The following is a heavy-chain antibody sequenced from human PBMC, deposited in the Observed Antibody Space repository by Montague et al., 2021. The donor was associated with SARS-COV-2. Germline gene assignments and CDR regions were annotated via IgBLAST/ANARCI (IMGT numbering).Heavy chain of an antibody. CDR1: GFIVSDYN. CDR3: ARGISLFDP. CDR2: INGASSRT. V-gene: IGHV3-11*05. J-gene: IGHJ5*02. Sequence: SLRLSCAASGFIVSDYNMTWIRQTPGKGLERISYINGASSRTNYADSVKGRFTISRDNAKNSLFLQMNSLRVEDTAVYYCARGISLFDPWGQGTLVTVSS.